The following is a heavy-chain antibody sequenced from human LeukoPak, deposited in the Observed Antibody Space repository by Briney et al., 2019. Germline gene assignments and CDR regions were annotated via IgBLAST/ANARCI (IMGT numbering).Heavy chain of an antibody. J-gene: IGHJ4*02. CDR1: GGSISSYY. D-gene: IGHD4-17*01. Sequence: SETLSLTCTVSGGSISSYYWSWIRQPPGKGLEWIGYIYYSGSTYYNPSLKSRVTISVDTSKNQFSLKLSSVTAADTAVYYCARGVPVTTEFDYWGQGTLVTVSS. V-gene: IGHV4-30-4*01. CDR2: IYYSGST. CDR3: ARGVPVTTEFDY.